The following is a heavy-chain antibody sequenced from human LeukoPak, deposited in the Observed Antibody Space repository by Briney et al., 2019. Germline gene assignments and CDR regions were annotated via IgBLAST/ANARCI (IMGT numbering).Heavy chain of an antibody. CDR2: INQDGSEK. CDR3: ASGGWSGY. V-gene: IGHV3-7*01. D-gene: IGHD6-19*01. Sequence: GGSLRLSCAASGFTFSSYWMSWVRQAPGKGLEWVANINQDGSEKYYVDSVKGRLTISRDNAKNSLYLQMNSLRAEDTAVYFCASGGWSGYWGQGTLVTVSS. J-gene: IGHJ4*02. CDR1: GFTFSSYW.